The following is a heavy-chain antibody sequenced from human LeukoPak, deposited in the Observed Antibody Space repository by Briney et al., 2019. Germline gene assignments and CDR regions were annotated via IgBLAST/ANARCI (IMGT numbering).Heavy chain of an antibody. CDR3: ARLHVTYYYDSSGAYFDF. D-gene: IGHD3-22*01. J-gene: IGHJ4*02. CDR2: IYYSGST. Sequence: SETLSPTCTVSGGSISSSSYYWGWIRQPPGKGLELIGSIYYSGSTYYNPSLKSRVTISVDTSKNQFSLKPSSVTAADTAVYYCARLHVTYYYDSSGAYFDFWGQGTLVTVSS. V-gene: IGHV4-39*01. CDR1: GGSISSSSYY.